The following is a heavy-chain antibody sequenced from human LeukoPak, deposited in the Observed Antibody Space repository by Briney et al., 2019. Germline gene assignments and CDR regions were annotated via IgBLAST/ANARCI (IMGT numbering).Heavy chain of an antibody. V-gene: IGHV3-74*01. CDR3: ARDRGSYSDY. J-gene: IGHJ4*02. D-gene: IGHD3-16*01. Sequence: PGGSLRLSCAASGFTFSSYWMHWVRQAPGKGLVWVSRVNTDGSTPTYADSVKGRFTISRDNAKNTLYLQMNSLRAEDTAVYHCARDRGSYSDYWGQGTLVTVSS. CDR1: GFTFSSYW. CDR2: VNTDGSTP.